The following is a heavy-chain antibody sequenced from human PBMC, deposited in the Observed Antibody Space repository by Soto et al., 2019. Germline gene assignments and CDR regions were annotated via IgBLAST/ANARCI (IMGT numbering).Heavy chain of an antibody. Sequence: QVQLVESGGGLVKPGGSLRLSCAASGFTFSDYYMSWIRQAPGHGLEWVSYISSSSSDTNYADSVKGRFTISRDNAKNSVYLPMNSLRAEDTAVYYCARASTGSPIVVVIAHYFDYWGQGTLVTVSS. CDR1: GFTFSDYY. V-gene: IGHV3-11*06. J-gene: IGHJ4*02. CDR3: ARASTGSPIVVVIAHYFDY. CDR2: ISSSSSDT. D-gene: IGHD3-22*01.